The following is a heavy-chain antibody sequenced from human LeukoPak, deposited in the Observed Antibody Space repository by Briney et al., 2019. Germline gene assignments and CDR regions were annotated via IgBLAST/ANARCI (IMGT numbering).Heavy chain of an antibody. CDR2: INPNSGGT. CDR1: GYTFTGYY. D-gene: IGHD3-10*01. CDR3: ARAFLYYGSGSYYNPLTLYYYYYGMDV. V-gene: IGHV1-2*02. Sequence: ASVKVSCKASGYTFTGYYMHWVRPAPGQGLEWMGWINPNSGGTNYAQKFQGRVTMTRDTSISTAYMELSRLRSDDTAVYYCARAFLYYGSGSYYNPLTLYYYYYGMDVWGQGTTVTVSS. J-gene: IGHJ6*02.